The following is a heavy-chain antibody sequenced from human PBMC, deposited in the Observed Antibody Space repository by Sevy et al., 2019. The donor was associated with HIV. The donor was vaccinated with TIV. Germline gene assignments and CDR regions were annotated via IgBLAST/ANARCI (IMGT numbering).Heavy chain of an antibody. CDR1: GFTFSSWA. V-gene: IGHV3-23*01. CDR2: ISGSGDST. CDR3: AKQGNYDFWSSYYISSGFDP. J-gene: IGHJ5*02. D-gene: IGHD3-3*01. Sequence: GGSLRLSCAASGFTFSSWAMSWVRQAPGNGLEWVSGISGSGDSTYYADSVKGRFTISRDNSKNTLYLQMNSLRAEDTAVYYCAKQGNYDFWSSYYISSGFDPWGQGTLVTVSS.